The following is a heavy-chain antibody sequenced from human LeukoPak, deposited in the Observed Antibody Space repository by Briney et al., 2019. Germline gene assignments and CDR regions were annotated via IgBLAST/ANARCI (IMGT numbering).Heavy chain of an antibody. J-gene: IGHJ4*02. CDR2: INHSGST. V-gene: IGHV4-34*01. CDR3: ARLGYCSGRTCYSGFDY. Sequence: SETLSLTCTVSGGSISSYYWSWIRQPPGKGLEWIGEINHSGSTNYNPSLKSRVTISVDTSKNQFSLKLSSVTAADTAVYYCARLGYCSGRTCYSGFDYWGQGILVTVSS. D-gene: IGHD2-15*01. CDR1: GGSISSYY.